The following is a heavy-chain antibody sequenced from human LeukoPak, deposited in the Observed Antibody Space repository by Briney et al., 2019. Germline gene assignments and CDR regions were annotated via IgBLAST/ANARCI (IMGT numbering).Heavy chain of an antibody. J-gene: IGHJ4*02. CDR2: ISSSSIYS. D-gene: IGHD2/OR15-2a*01. CDR1: GFTFSNYY. Sequence: GGSLRLSCEASGFTFSNYYMSWIRQTPGKGLEWLAFISSSSIYSDYPDSVKGRFTISRDNAKNSLYLQMNSLRAEDTAVYYCARDFHWGQGTLVTVSS. V-gene: IGHV3-11*05. CDR3: ARDFH.